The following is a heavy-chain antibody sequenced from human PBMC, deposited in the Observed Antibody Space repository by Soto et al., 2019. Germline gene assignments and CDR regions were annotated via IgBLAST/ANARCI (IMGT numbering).Heavy chain of an antibody. D-gene: IGHD3-9*01. CDR3: TTAFPYYDILTGYCSFDY. V-gene: IGHV3-15*01. Sequence: PGGSLRLSCAASGFTFSNAWMSWVRQAPGKGLEWVGRIKSKTDGGTTDYAAPVKGRFTISRDDSKNTLYLQMNSLKTEDTAVYYCTTAFPYYDILTGYCSFDYWGQGALVTVSS. J-gene: IGHJ4*02. CDR1: GFTFSNAW. CDR2: IKSKTDGGTT.